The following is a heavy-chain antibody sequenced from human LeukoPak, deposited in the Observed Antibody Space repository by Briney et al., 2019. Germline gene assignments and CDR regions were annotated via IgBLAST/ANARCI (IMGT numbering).Heavy chain of an antibody. CDR1: GGSFSGYY. V-gene: IGHV4-34*01. Sequence: SETLSLTCAVYGGSFSGYYWSWIRQPPGNGLEWIGEINHSGSTNYNPSLKSRVTISVDTSKNQFSLKLSSVTAADTAVYYCARARSSSGYYTLFDYWGQGTLVTVSS. CDR3: ARARSSSGYYTLFDY. CDR2: INHSGST. D-gene: IGHD3-22*01. J-gene: IGHJ4*02.